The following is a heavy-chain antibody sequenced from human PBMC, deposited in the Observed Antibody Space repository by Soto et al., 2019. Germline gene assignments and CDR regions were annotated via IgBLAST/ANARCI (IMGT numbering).Heavy chain of an antibody. Sequence: PSETLSLTCTVSGGSISSGDYYWSWIRQPPGKGLEWIGYIYYSGSTYYNPSLKSRVTISEDTSKNQFSLKLTSVTAADTAVYYCARGYSTIWYRVDYWGQGTLVTVSS. CDR2: IYYSGST. J-gene: IGHJ4*02. CDR1: GGSISSGDYY. V-gene: IGHV4-30-4*02. D-gene: IGHD2-2*01. CDR3: ARGYSTIWYRVDY.